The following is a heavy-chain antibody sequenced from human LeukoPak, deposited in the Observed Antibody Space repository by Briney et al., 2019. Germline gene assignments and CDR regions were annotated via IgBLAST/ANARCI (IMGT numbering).Heavy chain of an antibody. D-gene: IGHD3-22*01. V-gene: IGHV1-46*01. J-gene: IGHJ5*02. Sequence: GASVKVSCKASGYTFTSYYMHWVRQAPGQGLEWMGIINPSGGSTSYAQKFQGRVTMTRNTSISTAYMELSSLRSDDTAVYYCATESPRRQYYYDPNWFDPWGQGTLVTVSS. CDR2: INPSGGST. CDR1: GYTFTSYY. CDR3: ATESPRRQYYYDPNWFDP.